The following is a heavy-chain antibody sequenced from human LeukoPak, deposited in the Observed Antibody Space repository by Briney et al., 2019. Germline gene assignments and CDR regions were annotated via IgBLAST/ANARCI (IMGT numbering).Heavy chain of an antibody. V-gene: IGHV3-30*03. CDR3: ATSTGDY. D-gene: IGHD7-27*01. Sequence: GRSLRLSCAASGFTFSSYGMHWVRQAPGKGLEWVAVISYDGSNKYYADSVKGRFTISRDNSKNTLYLQMNSLRAEDTAVYYCATSTGDYWGQGILVTVSS. CDR1: GFTFSSYG. CDR2: ISYDGSNK. J-gene: IGHJ4*02.